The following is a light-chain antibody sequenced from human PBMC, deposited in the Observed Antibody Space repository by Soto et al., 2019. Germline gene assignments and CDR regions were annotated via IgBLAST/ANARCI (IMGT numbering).Light chain of an antibody. CDR2: DVS. V-gene: IGLV2-11*01. CDR3: CSYAGRYTYV. J-gene: IGLJ1*01. CDR1: ISDVGGYNY. Sequence: QSALTQPRSLSGSPGQSVTISCAGTISDVGGYNYVSWYQQHPGKAPKLMIYDVSKRPSGVPDRFSGSKSGNTASLTISGLQADDEADYYCCSYAGRYTYVFGTGTKVTVL.